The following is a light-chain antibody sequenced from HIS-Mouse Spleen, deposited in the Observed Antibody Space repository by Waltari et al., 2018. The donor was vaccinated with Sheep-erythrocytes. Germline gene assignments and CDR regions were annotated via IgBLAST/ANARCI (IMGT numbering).Light chain of an antibody. CDR2: DVS. Sequence: QSALTQPRSVSGSPGQSVTISCTRPSSDVRGLNYVSWYQQHPGKAPKLMIYDVSKRPSGVPDRFSGSKSGNTASLTISGLQAEDEADYYCCSYAGSYNYVFGTGTKVTVL. V-gene: IGLV2-11*01. CDR3: CSYAGSYNYV. CDR1: SSDVRGLNY. J-gene: IGLJ1*01.